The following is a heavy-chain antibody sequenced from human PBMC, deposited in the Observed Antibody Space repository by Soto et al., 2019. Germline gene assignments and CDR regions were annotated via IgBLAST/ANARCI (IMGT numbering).Heavy chain of an antibody. CDR2: SSNSGTFT. J-gene: IGHJ4*02. D-gene: IGHD1-1*01. CDR3: ARSGDNYNLLDY. CDR1: GFTFSDYY. V-gene: IGHV3-11*06. Sequence: QVQLVESGGGLVKPGGSLRLSCEGSGFTFSDYYMSWIRQAPGKGLEWISYSSNSGTFTKYADSVKGRFSISRDNTKNLLFLQMNSLRAEDTALYYCARSGDNYNLLDYWGQGTQVTVSS.